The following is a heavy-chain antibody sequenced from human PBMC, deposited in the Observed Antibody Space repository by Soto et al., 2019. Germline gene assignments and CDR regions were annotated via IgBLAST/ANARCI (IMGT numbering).Heavy chain of an antibody. D-gene: IGHD2-15*01. CDR1: GFTFSSYA. Sequence: GGSLRLSCAASGFTFSSYAMHWVRQAPGKGLEYVSAIRSNGGSTYYANSVKGRFIISRDNSKNTLYVQMGSLRAEDMAVYYCARVYCSGGSCYSLDYWGQGTLVTVSS. CDR3: ARVYCSGGSCYSLDY. V-gene: IGHV3-64*01. CDR2: IRSNGGST. J-gene: IGHJ4*02.